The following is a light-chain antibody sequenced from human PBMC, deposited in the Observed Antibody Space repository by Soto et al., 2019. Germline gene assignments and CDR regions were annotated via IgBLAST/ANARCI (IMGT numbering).Light chain of an antibody. CDR3: CSYAGSSTFHVV. J-gene: IGLJ2*01. CDR2: EVS. Sequence: QSALTQPASVSGSPGQSITISCTGTSSAVGSYNLVSWYQQHPGKAPKLMIYEVSKRPSGVSNRFSGSKSGNTASLTISGLQAEDEAYYYCCSYAGSSTFHVVFGGGTKVTVL. CDR1: SSAVGSYNL. V-gene: IGLV2-23*02.